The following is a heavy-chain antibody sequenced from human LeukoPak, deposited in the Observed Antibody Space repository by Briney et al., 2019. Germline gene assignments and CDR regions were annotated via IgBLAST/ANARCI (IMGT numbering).Heavy chain of an antibody. CDR1: GFTFSSHG. V-gene: IGHV3-23*01. CDR3: ARASLAQYYYGSGSPPDY. D-gene: IGHD3-10*01. J-gene: IGHJ4*02. Sequence: GGTLRLSCAASGFTFSSHGMSWVRQAPGKGLEWVSAISGSGGSTYYADSVKGRFTISRDNSKNTLYLQMNSLRAEDTAVYYCARASLAQYYYGSGSPPDYWGQGTLVTVSS. CDR2: ISGSGGST.